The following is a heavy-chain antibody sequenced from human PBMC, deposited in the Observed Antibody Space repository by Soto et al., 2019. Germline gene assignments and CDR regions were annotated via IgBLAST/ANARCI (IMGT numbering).Heavy chain of an antibody. D-gene: IGHD2-2*01. CDR3: AKRSLTPAAMKSPFDY. Sequence: EVQLLESGGGLVQPGGSLRLSCEASGFTFSNYAMSWVRQAPGKGLEWVSTISGGGDSTYYADSVKGRFTISRDNSKNTLYLQVNSLRAEDTAAYYCAKRSLTPAAMKSPFDYWGQGTLVTVSS. CDR2: ISGGGDST. CDR1: GFTFSNYA. J-gene: IGHJ4*02. V-gene: IGHV3-23*01.